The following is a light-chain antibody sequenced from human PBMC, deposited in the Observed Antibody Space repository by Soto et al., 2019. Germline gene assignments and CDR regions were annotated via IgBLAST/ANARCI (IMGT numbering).Light chain of an antibody. CDR1: QSVSNN. J-gene: IGKJ1*01. Sequence: EVVMTQSPATLSVSPGERVTLSCRASQSVSNNLVWYQQKPGQAPRLLMYGAFTRATGIPARFSGTGSGTEFTLTISSLQSEDFALYHCQQYNDWPLTFGQGTKVDIK. V-gene: IGKV3-15*01. CDR2: GAF. CDR3: QQYNDWPLT.